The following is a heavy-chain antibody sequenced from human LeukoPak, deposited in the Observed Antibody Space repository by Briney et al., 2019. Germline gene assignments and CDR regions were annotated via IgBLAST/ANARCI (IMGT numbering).Heavy chain of an antibody. CDR3: ARHRCGVDCYYFDY. CDR1: GGSISSYY. V-gene: IGHV4-59*08. D-gene: IGHD2-21*02. Sequence: NPSETLSLTCTVSGGSISSYYWSWIRQPPGKGLEWIGSIYYSGSTNYNPFLKSRVTISVDTSKNQFSLKLSSVTAADTAVYCCARHRCGVDCYYFDYWGQGTLVTVSS. CDR2: IYYSGST. J-gene: IGHJ4*02.